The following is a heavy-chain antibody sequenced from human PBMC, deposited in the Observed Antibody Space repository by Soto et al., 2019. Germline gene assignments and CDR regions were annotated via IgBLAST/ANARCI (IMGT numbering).Heavy chain of an antibody. CDR2: IYPGDSDS. Sequence: PXDSLTISCEGSGYTFTTYWVALVRQMRGKGLEWVGSIYPGDSDSRYNPSVQGQVTISADRSISTAYLQWNSLKASDTAMYFCARHKGYCSSTSCYGMDVWGQGTTVTVSS. CDR1: GYTFTTYW. D-gene: IGHD2-15*01. J-gene: IGHJ6*02. CDR3: ARHKGYCSSTSCYGMDV. V-gene: IGHV5-51*01.